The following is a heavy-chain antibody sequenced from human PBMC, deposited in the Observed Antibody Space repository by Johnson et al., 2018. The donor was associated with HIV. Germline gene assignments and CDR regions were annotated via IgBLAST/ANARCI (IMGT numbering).Heavy chain of an antibody. CDR2: ISYDGSNK. CDR1: GFTFSSYA. Sequence: QVQLVESGGGVVQPGRSLRLSCAASGFTFSSYAMHWVRQAPGKGLEWVAVISYDGSNKYSADSVKGRFTISRDNSKNTLYLQMNDLRAEDTALYYCARDWDYYDASGYYYANMVDAFDVWGQGTVVTVSS. D-gene: IGHD3-22*01. J-gene: IGHJ3*01. V-gene: IGHV3-30-3*01. CDR3: ARDWDYYDASGYYYANMVDAFDV.